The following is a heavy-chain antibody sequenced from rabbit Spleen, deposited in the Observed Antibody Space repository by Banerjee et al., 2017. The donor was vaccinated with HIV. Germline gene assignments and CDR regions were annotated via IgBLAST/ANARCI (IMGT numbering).Heavy chain of an antibody. CDR1: GLDFSSSYW. J-gene: IGHJ3*01. Sequence: QQQLEESGGGLVKPGGTLTLTCEASGLDFSSSYWICWVRQAPGKGLEWIACINTVTGKTVYASWAKGRFIMSRTSSTTVTLQMTSLTAADTATYFCARDLVGVIGWNFYLWGQGTLVTVS. CDR3: ARDLVGVIGWNFYL. D-gene: IGHD1-1*01. CDR2: INTVTGKT. V-gene: IGHV1S45*01.